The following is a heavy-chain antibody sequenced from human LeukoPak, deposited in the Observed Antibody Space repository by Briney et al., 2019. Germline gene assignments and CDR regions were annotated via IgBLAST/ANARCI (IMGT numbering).Heavy chain of an antibody. J-gene: IGHJ3*02. CDR2: INPNSGGT. CDR3: ARDLDYYGSGSFFNI. V-gene: IGHV1-2*02. Sequence: ASVRVSCKASGYTFTAYSMHSVRQAPGQGLEWMGWINPNSGGTNYAQKFQGRVTMTRDTSITTAYMELSRLRSDDTAVYYCARDLDYYGSGSFFNIWGQGTMVTVSS. D-gene: IGHD3-10*01. CDR1: GYTFTAYS.